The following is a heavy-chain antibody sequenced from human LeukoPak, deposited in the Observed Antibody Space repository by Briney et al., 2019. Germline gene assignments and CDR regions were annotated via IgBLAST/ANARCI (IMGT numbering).Heavy chain of an antibody. CDR2: FDPEDGET. Sequence: ASVKVSCKVSGYTLIELSMHWVRQAPGKGLEWMGHFDPEDGETIYAQKLQGRVTMTEDTSTDTAYMELSSLRSEDTAVYYCATDKFYYDSSGQYYFYYGMDVWGQGTTVTVSS. D-gene: IGHD3-22*01. J-gene: IGHJ6*02. CDR3: ATDKFYYDSSGQYYFYYGMDV. V-gene: IGHV1-24*01. CDR1: GYTLIELS.